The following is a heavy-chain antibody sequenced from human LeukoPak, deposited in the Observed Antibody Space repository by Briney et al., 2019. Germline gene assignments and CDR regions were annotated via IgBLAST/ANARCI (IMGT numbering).Heavy chain of an antibody. CDR1: GGSISSYY. CDR2: IYYSGST. J-gene: IGHJ4*02. V-gene: IGHV4-59*01. D-gene: IGHD2-15*01. Sequence: SETLSLTCTVSGGSISSYYWSWIRQPPGKGLEWIGYIYYSGSTNYNPSLKSRVTISVDTSKNQFSLKLSSVTAADTAVYYCARAHTRYGSYPSKVYFDYWGQGTLVTVSS. CDR3: ARAHTRYGSYPSKVYFDY.